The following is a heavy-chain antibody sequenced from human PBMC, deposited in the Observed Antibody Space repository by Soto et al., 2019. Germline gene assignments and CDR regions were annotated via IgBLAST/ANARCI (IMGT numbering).Heavy chain of an antibody. J-gene: IGHJ5*02. CDR3: ARNAWNDYGDYSVDT. Sequence: PGDSLKISCKGSGYSFTSYWIGWVRQMPGKGLEWMGIIYPGDSDTRYSPSFQGQVTISADKSISTAYLQWSSLKASDTAMYYCARNAWNDYGDYSVDTWGQGTLVTVYS. D-gene: IGHD4-17*01. CDR2: IYPGDSDT. V-gene: IGHV5-51*01. CDR1: GYSFTSYW.